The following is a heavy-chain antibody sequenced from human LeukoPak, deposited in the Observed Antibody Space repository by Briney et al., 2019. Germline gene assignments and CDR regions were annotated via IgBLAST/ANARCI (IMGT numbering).Heavy chain of an antibody. V-gene: IGHV3-23*01. CDR1: GFTFSSYS. CDR3: TKDFEGTFDP. Sequence: GGSLRLSCAASGFTFSSYSMNWVRQAPGKGLEWVSGISGSGDGANTYYADSVKGRFTISRDIFKNTVYLQMNSLRAEDTAVYYCTKDFEGTFDPWGQGTLVTVSS. CDR2: ISGSGDGANT. J-gene: IGHJ5*02.